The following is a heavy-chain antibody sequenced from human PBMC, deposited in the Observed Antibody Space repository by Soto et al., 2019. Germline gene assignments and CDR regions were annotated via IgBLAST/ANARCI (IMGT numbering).Heavy chain of an antibody. J-gene: IGHJ5*02. V-gene: IGHV6-1*01. Sequence: PSQTLSLTCAISGDSVSSNSAAWNWIRQSPSRGLEWLGRTYYRSKWYNDYAVSVKSRITINPDTSKNQFSLQLNSVTPEDTAVYYCAASQRVGATRLPWFDPWGQGTLVTVSS. CDR3: AASQRVGATRLPWFDP. D-gene: IGHD1-26*01. CDR2: TYYRSKWYN. CDR1: GDSVSSNSAA.